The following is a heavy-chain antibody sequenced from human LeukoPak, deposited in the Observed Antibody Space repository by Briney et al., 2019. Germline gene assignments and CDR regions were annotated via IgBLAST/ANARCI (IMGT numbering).Heavy chain of an antibody. V-gene: IGHV1-18*01. CDR1: GYTFTSFG. D-gene: IGHD1-1*01. J-gene: IGHJ4*02. CDR2: ISAHNGNT. Sequence: ASVKVSCKASGYTFTSFGFSWVRQAPGQGLEWMGWISAHNGNTNYAQKLQGRVTLTTDTSTSTAYMELRSLRSDDTAVYYCARVFPDRRTTDKLSVSANTNSNFDYWGQGTLVTVSS. CDR3: ARVFPDRRTTDKLSVSANTNSNFDY.